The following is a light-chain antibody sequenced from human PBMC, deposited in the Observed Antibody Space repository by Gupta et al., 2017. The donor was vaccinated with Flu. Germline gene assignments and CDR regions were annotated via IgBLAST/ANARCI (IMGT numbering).Light chain of an antibody. CDR1: QSVSSN. J-gene: IGKJ2*01. V-gene: IGKV3-15*01. CDR3: QQYNNWPKA. CDR2: GAS. Sequence: IVMTQSPATLSVSPWDRATLSCSTSQSVSSNLAWYQQKPGQAPRLLIYGASTRATGIPARFSGSGSGTEFTLTISSLQSEDFAVYYCQQYNNWPKAFGPGTKVEIK.